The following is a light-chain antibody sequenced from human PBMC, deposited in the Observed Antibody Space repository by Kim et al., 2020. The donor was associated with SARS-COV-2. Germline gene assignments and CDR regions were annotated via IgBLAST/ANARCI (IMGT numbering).Light chain of an antibody. V-gene: IGLV1-47*01. Sequence: GQRVTTACSGSTSNIGSNSVSWYQQLPGTAPKLLIDRNNQRPSGVPDRFSGSRSGTSASLAISGLRSEDEGDFYCATWDDSLRACVFGGGTQLTVL. CDR3: ATWDDSLRACV. CDR1: TSNIGSNS. J-gene: IGLJ3*02. CDR2: RNN.